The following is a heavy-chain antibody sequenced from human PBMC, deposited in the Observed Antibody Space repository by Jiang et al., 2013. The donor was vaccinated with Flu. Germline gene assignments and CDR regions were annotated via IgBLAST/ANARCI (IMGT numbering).Heavy chain of an antibody. Sequence: GPGLVKPSETLSLTCTVSGGSISSSSYYWGWIRQPPGKGLEWIGSIYYSGSTYYNPSLKSRVTISVDTSKNQFSLKLSSVTAADTAVYYCASPNCSGGSCYSGIWDYWGQGTLVTVSS. CDR3: ASPNCSGGSCYSGIWDY. CDR2: IYYSGST. J-gene: IGHJ4*02. CDR1: GGSISSSSYY. D-gene: IGHD2-15*01. V-gene: IGHV4-39*07.